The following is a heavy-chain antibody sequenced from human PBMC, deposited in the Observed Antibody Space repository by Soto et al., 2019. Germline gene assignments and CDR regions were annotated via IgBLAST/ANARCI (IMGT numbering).Heavy chain of an antibody. V-gene: IGHV1-69*06. CDR3: AKEKNIAVMTLLSLDY. CDR2: IIPNFGSA. J-gene: IGHJ4*02. CDR1: GAPFSSYA. D-gene: IGHD2-8*01. Sequence: QVQLVQSGAEVKQPGSSVKVSCKASGAPFSSYAISWVRQAPGQGLEWMGGIIPNFGSANYAREFQGRVTITADTSTNTAYMELSSLTSEDTAVYYCAKEKNIAVMTLLSLDYWGQGTLVTVSS.